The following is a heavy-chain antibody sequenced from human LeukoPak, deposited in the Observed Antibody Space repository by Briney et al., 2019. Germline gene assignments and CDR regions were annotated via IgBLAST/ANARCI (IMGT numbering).Heavy chain of an antibody. CDR1: GYTFTSYG. CDR2: ISAYNGNT. Sequence: GASVKVSCKASGYTFTSYGISWVRQAPGQGLEWMGWISAYNGNTNYAQKLQGRVTMTTDTSTNTAYMELWSLRPDDTAVYYCARDLPFEGVLEWLLEYWGQGTLVTVSS. D-gene: IGHD3-3*01. V-gene: IGHV1-18*01. CDR3: ARDLPFEGVLEWLLEY. J-gene: IGHJ1*01.